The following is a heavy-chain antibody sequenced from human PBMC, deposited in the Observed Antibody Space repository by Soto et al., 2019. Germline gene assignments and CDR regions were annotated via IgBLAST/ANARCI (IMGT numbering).Heavy chain of an antibody. V-gene: IGHV4-59*01. CDR1: GGSISSYY. Sequence: QVQLQESGPGLVKPSETLSLTCTVSGGSISSYYWSWIRQPPGKGLEWIGYIYYSGSTNYNPSLKSRVTISVDTSKNQFSLMLSSVTAADTAVYYCAIGIRSLFDFDYWGQGTLVTVSS. CDR2: IYYSGST. CDR3: AIGIRSLFDFDY. D-gene: IGHD3-10*02. J-gene: IGHJ4*02.